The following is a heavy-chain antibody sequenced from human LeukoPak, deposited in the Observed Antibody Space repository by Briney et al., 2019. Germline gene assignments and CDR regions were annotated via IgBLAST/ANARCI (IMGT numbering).Heavy chain of an antibody. CDR3: ARGLYDTSGYYLSYFDY. CDR1: GGSISTYS. V-gene: IGHV4-59*01. Sequence: SSGTLSLTCTVSGGSISTYSWNWIRQPPGKGREWIGYISYSGSTDYNPSLKSRVTISVDTSKNQFSLKLSSLIAADTAVYYCARGLYDTSGYYLSYFDYWGQGTLVTVSS. D-gene: IGHD3-22*01. CDR2: ISYSGST. J-gene: IGHJ4*02.